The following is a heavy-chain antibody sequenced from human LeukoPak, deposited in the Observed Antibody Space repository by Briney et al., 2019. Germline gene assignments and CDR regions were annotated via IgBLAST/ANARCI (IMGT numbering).Heavy chain of an antibody. Sequence: GGSLRLSCAASGFTVSSNYMSWVRQAPGKGLEWVSVIYSGGSTYYADSVKGRFTISRDNSKNTLYLQMNSLRAEDTAVYYCATVGRGRNYYDSSGYGYWGQGTLVTVSS. J-gene: IGHJ4*02. V-gene: IGHV3-53*01. CDR2: IYSGGST. CDR3: ATVGRGRNYYDSSGYGY. CDR1: GFTVSSNY. D-gene: IGHD3-22*01.